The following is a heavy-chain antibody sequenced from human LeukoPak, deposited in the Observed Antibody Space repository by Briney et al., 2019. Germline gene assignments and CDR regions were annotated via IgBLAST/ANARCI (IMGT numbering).Heavy chain of an antibody. CDR1: GLTFSNYW. D-gene: IGHD2-2*01. V-gene: IGHV3-7*03. J-gene: IGHJ4*02. CDR2: IKQDGSEK. CDR3: ARGLGYCSSTSCRFFDY. Sequence: PGGSLRLSCAASGLTFSNYWMDWVRQAPGKGLEWVANIKQDGSEKNYVDSVKGRFIISRDNAKNSLYLQMNTLRADDTAVYYCARGLGYCSSTSCRFFDYWGQGTLVTVSS.